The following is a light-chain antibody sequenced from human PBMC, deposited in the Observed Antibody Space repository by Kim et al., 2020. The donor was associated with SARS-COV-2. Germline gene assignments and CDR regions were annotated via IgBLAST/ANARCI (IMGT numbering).Light chain of an antibody. V-gene: IGLV6-57*01. CDR3: QSYESSNNQV. CDR2: GNN. CDR1: SGSIARNY. Sequence: KPVTNTCTRSSGSIARNYVQCHQQRPSSSPTTVISGNNQRPPGVPDRFSGSIDSSSNSASLTISGLKTEDEADYYCQSYESSNNQVFGGGTQLTVL. J-gene: IGLJ3*02.